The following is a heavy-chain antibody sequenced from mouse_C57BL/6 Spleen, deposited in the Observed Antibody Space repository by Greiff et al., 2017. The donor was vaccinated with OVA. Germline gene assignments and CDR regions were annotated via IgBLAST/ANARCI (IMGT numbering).Heavy chain of an antibody. D-gene: IGHD1-1*01. V-gene: IGHV14-1*01. J-gene: IGHJ3*01. CDR3: TTSYYYGSSYVAWFAY. CDR2: IDPEDGDT. Sequence: VQLKQSGAELVRPGASVKLSCTASGFNIKDYYMHWVKQRPEQGLEWIGRIDPEDGDTEYAPKFQGKATMTADTSSNTAYLQLSSLTSEDTAVYYCTTSYYYGSSYVAWFAYWGQVTLVTVSA. CDR1: GFNIKDYY.